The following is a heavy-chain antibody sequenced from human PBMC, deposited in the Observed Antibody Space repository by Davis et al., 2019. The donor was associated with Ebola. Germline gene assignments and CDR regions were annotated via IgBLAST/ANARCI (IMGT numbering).Heavy chain of an antibody. CDR2: MNPNSGNT. CDR3: ARGLITMVRGVILSMDV. V-gene: IGHV1-8*02. J-gene: IGHJ6*02. Sequence: ASVKVSCKASGGTFSSYAINWVRQATGQGLEWMGWMNPNSGNTGYAQKFQGRVTMTRNTSISTAYMELSSLRSEDTAVYYCARGLITMVRGVILSMDVWGQGTTVTVSS. CDR1: GGTFSSYA. D-gene: IGHD3-10*01.